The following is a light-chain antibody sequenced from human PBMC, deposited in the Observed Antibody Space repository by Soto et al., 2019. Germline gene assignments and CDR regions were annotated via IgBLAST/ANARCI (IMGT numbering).Light chain of an antibody. Sequence: GDRVTITCRASQSVSRCLAWYQEKPGKAPKLLIYEASRLEDGVPSRFNGSGSGTEFTLTISSLKPDDSATYFCQQYDPHSTYTFGQGTKLQIQ. J-gene: IGKJ2*01. CDR3: QQYDPHSTYT. CDR2: EAS. V-gene: IGKV1-5*03. CDR1: QSVSRC.